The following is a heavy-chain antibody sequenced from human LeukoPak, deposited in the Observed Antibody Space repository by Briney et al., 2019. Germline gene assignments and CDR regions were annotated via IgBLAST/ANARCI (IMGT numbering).Heavy chain of an antibody. J-gene: IGHJ4*02. CDR2: ISSGRSYI. CDR1: GFTFSDYT. Sequence: GGSLRLSCEASGFTFSDYTMNWVRQAPGKGLEWVSSISSGRSYIKYADSVKGRFSISRDNTKNSLFLEMRSLRIEDTAVYFCARDYYDSSASATFDHWGQGNLVTISS. V-gene: IGHV3-21*01. CDR3: ARDYYDSSASATFDH. D-gene: IGHD3-22*01.